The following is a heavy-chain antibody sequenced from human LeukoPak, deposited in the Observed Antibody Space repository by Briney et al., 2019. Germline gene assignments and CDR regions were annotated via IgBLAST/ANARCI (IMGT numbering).Heavy chain of an antibody. Sequence: PGRSLRLSCAASGFTFSSYAMHWVRQAPGKGLEWVAVISYDGSNKYYADSVKGRFTISRDNSKNTLYLQMNSLRAEDTAVYYCARDRYRRSGTPWCWGQGTLVTVSS. CDR2: ISYDGSNK. CDR1: GFTFSSYA. D-gene: IGHD3-16*02. J-gene: IGHJ4*02. V-gene: IGHV3-30-3*01. CDR3: ARDRYRRSGTPWC.